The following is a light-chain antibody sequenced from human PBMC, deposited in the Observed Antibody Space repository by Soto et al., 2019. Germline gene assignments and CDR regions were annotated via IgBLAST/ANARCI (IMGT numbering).Light chain of an antibody. V-gene: IGKV1-39*01. J-gene: IGKJ1*01. CDR2: AAS. CDR1: QSISTY. CDR3: QQSYSNLWT. Sequence: DIQMTQSPSSLSASVGDRVTITYRASQSISTYLNWYQQKAGLAPKILIYAASSLQSGVPSRFSGSGSGTDFTLTLSSLQPEDFETYYCQQSYSNLWTFGQGTKVDIK.